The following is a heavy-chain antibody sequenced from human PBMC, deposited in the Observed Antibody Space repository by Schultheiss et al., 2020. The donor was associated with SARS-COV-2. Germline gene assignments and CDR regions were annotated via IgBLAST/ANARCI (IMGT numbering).Heavy chain of an antibody. CDR2: INAGNGNT. Sequence: ASVKVSCKASGYTFTSYAMHWVRQAPGQRLEWMGWINAGNGNTKYSQKFQGRVTITRDTSASTAYMELSSLRSEDTAVYYCARDRSALVGASWYFDYWGQGTLVTVSS. CDR1: GYTFTSYA. J-gene: IGHJ4*02. V-gene: IGHV1-3*01. CDR3: ARDRSALVGASWYFDY. D-gene: IGHD1-26*01.